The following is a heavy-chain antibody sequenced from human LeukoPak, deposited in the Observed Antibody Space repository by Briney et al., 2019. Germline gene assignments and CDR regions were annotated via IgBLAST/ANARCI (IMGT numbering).Heavy chain of an antibody. D-gene: IGHD5-24*01. CDR1: GGSISSGDYY. CDR2: IYYSGST. Sequence: SQTLSLTCTVSGGSISSGDYYWSWIRQPPGKGLEWIGYIYYSGSTYYNPSLKSRVTISVDTSKNQFSLKQSSVTAADTAVYYCARDGDGYGMDVWGQGTTVTVSS. V-gene: IGHV4-30-4*01. CDR3: ARDGDGYGMDV. J-gene: IGHJ6*02.